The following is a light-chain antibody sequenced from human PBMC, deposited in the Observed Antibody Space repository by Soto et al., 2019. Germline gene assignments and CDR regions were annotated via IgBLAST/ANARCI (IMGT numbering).Light chain of an antibody. Sequence: DIQLTQSPSFLSASVGDRVTISCRASQGISDYLAWYQQKPGKAPKLLIYGASTLHNGLPSRFSGSASGTEFTLTVSRLQPEDFATYYCQKFNAYPLTFGGGTKLEIK. CDR3: QKFNAYPLT. CDR1: QGISDY. J-gene: IGKJ4*01. CDR2: GAS. V-gene: IGKV1-9*01.